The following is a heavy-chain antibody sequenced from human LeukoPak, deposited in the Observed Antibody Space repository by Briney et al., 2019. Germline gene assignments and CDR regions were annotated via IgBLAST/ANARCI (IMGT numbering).Heavy chain of an antibody. V-gene: IGHV3-11*01. CDR2: ISSHGSSI. Sequence: PGGSLRLSCAASGFTFSDYYMSWIRQAQGKGLEWVAFISSHGSSIFYADSVRDRFTISRDNTRNTLYLQMNSLTADDTAVYYCARGVEMALPGYFDYWGQGTLVTVSS. CDR1: GFTFSDYY. J-gene: IGHJ4*02. D-gene: IGHD5-24*01. CDR3: ARGVEMALPGYFDY.